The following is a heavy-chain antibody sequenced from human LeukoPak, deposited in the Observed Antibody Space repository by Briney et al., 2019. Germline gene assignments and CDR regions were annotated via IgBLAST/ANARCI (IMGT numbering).Heavy chain of an antibody. V-gene: IGHV1-2*02. D-gene: IGHD6-13*01. CDR2: INPSSGGT. CDR1: GYSFTSYY. J-gene: IGHJ4*02. CDR3: ARDRGSSWYVDY. Sequence: GASVKVSCKTSGYSFTSYYIHWVRQAPGQGLEWMGWINPSSGGTEYAQKFQGRVTMTGDTSISTAYMELSRLRSDDTAVYYCARDRGSSWYVDYWGRGTLVTVSS.